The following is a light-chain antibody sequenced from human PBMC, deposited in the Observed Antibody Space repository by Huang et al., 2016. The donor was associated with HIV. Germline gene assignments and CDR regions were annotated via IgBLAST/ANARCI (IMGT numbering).Light chain of an antibody. J-gene: IGKJ2*01. CDR2: AAS. V-gene: IGKV1-39*01. CDR1: QGISTY. Sequence: DIQMTQSPPSLSASVGDRVTITCRASQGISTYLNWYQQKPGKAPNLLIYAASNLQSGVPSRFSGSGSGTDFTLTISSLQPEDFATYYCQQTYSTLGTFGQGTKVETK. CDR3: QQTYSTLGT.